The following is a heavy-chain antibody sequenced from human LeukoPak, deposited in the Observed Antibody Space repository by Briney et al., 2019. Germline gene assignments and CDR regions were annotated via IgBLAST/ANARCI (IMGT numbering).Heavy chain of an antibody. Sequence: GGSLRLACAAAGFTFSSYSMNWVRQAPGKVLEWVSYISSRSSTIFYADSGKGRFTISRDTDKKSLCLQMNCLMTAGTAVSYCARDHYDSSGYYAWFDPWGQGTLVTVSS. CDR1: GFTFSSYS. V-gene: IGHV3-48*01. CDR2: ISSRSSTI. D-gene: IGHD3-22*01. J-gene: IGHJ5*02. CDR3: ARDHYDSSGYYAWFDP.